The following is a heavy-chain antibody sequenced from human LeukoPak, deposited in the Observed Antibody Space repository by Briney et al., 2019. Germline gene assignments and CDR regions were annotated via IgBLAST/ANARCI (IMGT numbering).Heavy chain of an antibody. V-gene: IGHV3-23*01. CDR1: GFSVSGYW. CDR3: AKDGTGCGGDCYSDY. D-gene: IGHD2-21*02. Sequence: PGGSLRLSCAVSGFSVSGYWMTWVRQAPGKGLEWVSAIAYSSGNTYYADSVKGRFTISRDNSKNTLYLQMNSLRAEDTALYYCAKDGTGCGGDCYSDYWGQGTLVTVSS. J-gene: IGHJ4*02. CDR2: IAYSSGNT.